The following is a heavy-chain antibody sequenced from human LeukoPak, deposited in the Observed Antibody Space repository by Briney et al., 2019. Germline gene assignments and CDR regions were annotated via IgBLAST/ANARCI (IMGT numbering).Heavy chain of an antibody. V-gene: IGHV3-20*01. J-gene: IGHJ5*02. CDR1: GFTFDDYG. CDR2: INWNGGST. CDR3: ARVGSSSWKWEFDP. D-gene: IGHD6-13*01. Sequence: PGGSLRLSCAASGFTFDDYGTSWVRQAPGKGLEWVSGINWNGGSTGYADSVKGRFTISRDNAKNSLYLQMNSLRAGDTALYHCARVGSSSWKWEFDPWGQGTLVTVSS.